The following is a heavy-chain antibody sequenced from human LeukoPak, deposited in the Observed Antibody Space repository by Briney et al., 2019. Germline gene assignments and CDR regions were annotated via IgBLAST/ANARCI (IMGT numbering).Heavy chain of an antibody. J-gene: IGHJ5*02. D-gene: IGHD3-10*01. CDR2: VYYTGST. CDR3: ARHSGSGSLSRPFDP. Sequence: SETLSLTCSVSGASFTSGGFYWGWLRQPPGKGPDWIATVYYTGSTYYNPSLKSRVTISIDTSKNQFSLRLTSVTATDTAIYHCARHSGSGSLSRPFDPWGQGTLVTVSS. CDR1: GASFTSGGFY. V-gene: IGHV4-39*01.